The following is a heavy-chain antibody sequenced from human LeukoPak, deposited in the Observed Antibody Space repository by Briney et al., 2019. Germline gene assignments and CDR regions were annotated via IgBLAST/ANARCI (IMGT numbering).Heavy chain of an antibody. Sequence: PGGSLRLSCAASGFTSSSYEMNWVRQAPGKGLEWVSYISSSGNTIYYADPVKGRFTISRDNAKNSLYLQMNSLRAEDTAVYYCARATYSSNWFPDYWGQGTLVTVSS. CDR3: ARATYSSNWFPDY. CDR1: GFTSSSYE. V-gene: IGHV3-48*03. J-gene: IGHJ4*02. D-gene: IGHD6-13*01. CDR2: ISSSGNTI.